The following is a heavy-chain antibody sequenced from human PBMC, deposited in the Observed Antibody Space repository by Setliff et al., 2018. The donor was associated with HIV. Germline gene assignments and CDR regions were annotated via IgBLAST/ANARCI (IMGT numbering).Heavy chain of an antibody. J-gene: IGHJ3*02. CDR2: ISPNFGHT. Sequence: ASVKVSCKASGYTFTTYGISWVRQAPGHGLEWMGWISPNFGHTKYAQKFLDRVTMTIDTSTITAYMELRSLRSDDTAVYYCARVRERIGVTGTDDAFDIWGQGTAVTVSS. V-gene: IGHV1-18*04. D-gene: IGHD3-3*01. CDR1: GYTFTTYG. CDR3: ARVRERIGVTGTDDAFDI.